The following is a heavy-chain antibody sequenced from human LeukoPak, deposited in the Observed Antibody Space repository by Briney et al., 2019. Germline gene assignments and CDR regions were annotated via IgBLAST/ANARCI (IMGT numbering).Heavy chain of an antibody. D-gene: IGHD3-10*01. Sequence: SETLSLTCAVSGYSISSGYYWGWIRQPPGKGLEWIGSIYHSGSTYYHPSLKSRVTISVDTSKNQFSLKLSSVTAADMAVYYCHGLSMVRGVIQDYWGQGTLVTVSS. CDR3: HGLSMVRGVIQDY. J-gene: IGHJ4*02. CDR1: GYSISSGYY. V-gene: IGHV4-38-2*01. CDR2: IYHSGST.